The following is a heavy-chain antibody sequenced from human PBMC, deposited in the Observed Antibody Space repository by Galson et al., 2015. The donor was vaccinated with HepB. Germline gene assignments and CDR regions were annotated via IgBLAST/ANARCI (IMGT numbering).Heavy chain of an antibody. V-gene: IGHV1-69*02. J-gene: IGHJ3*01. Sequence: SVKVSCKASGGAFSIYTISWVRQAPGQGLEWMGRIIPSLDIINYAQKFEGRVTFTADKSTDTIYMELTSLTADDTAVYYCARPYSGYSRNSFHFWGQGTPVTVSS. D-gene: IGHD5-12*01. CDR2: IIPSLDII. CDR3: ARPYSGYSRNSFHF. CDR1: GGAFSIYT.